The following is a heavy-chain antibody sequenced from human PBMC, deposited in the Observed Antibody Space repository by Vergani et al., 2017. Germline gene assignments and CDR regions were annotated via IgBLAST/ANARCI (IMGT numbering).Heavy chain of an antibody. J-gene: IGHJ4*02. CDR3: ARGSGYDSSGYYTTIDY. CDR1: GYTFTSYG. V-gene: IGHV1-2*02. D-gene: IGHD3-22*01. CDR2: INPNSGAT. Sequence: QVQLVQSGAEVKKPGASVKVSCKASGYTFTSYGISWVRQAPGQGLEWMGWINPNSGATNYAQKFQGRVTMTRDTSITTAYMELSRLRSDDTAVYYCARGSGYDSSGYYTTIDYWGQGTLVTVSS.